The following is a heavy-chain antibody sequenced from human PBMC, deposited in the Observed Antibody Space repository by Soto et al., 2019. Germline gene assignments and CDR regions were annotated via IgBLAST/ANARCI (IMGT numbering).Heavy chain of an antibody. CDR1: GAYVSDFS. Sequence: QVQQLESGPGLVKPWDTLSLTCSVSGAYVSDFSWSWIRQPAGKGLEWIGRITVNGITQDTPSFRNRVTMSMDTSRNPFSLNLPSATAADTALYYCARESGENWTYEAHWGQGTLVTVSS. CDR3: ARESGENWTYEAH. V-gene: IGHV4-4*07. CDR2: ITVNGIT. J-gene: IGHJ1*01. D-gene: IGHD1-7*01.